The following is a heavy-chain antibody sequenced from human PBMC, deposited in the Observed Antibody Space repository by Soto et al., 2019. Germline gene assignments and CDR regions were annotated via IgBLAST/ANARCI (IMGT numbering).Heavy chain of an antibody. CDR2: INHSGST. J-gene: IGHJ6*02. V-gene: IGHV4-34*01. CDR1: GGSFSGYY. D-gene: IGHD1-1*01. Sequence: PSETLSLTCAVYGGSFSGYYWSWIRQPPGKGLEWIGEINHSGSTNYNPSLKSRVTISVDTSKNQFSLKLSSVTAADTAVYYCARRYFDSADYYNYNGMDVWGQGTTVTVSS. CDR3: ARRYFDSADYYNYNGMDV.